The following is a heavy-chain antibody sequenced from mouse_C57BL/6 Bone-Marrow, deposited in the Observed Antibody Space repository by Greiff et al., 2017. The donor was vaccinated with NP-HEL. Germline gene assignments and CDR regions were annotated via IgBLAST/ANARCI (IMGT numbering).Heavy chain of an antibody. CDR3: ARSYYYGPLFDY. CDR1: GYTFTSHW. D-gene: IGHD1-1*01. CDR2: IFPGSGST. V-gene: IGHV1-56*01. J-gene: IGHJ2*01. Sequence: QVPLQQSGPELVRPGASVKISCKAPGYTFTSHWMQWVRQRPGQGLEWIGEIFPGSGSTYYNENFTGKATLTVDTSSSTAYMQLSSLTSEDSAVYVCARSYYYGPLFDYWGQGTTLTVSS.